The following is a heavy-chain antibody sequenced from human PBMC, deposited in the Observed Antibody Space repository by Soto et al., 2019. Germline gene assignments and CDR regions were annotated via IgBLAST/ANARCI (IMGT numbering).Heavy chain of an antibody. CDR3: ARAPMVLSRSYFDS. D-gene: IGHD2-8*01. J-gene: IGHJ4*02. V-gene: IGHV4-59*01. CDR2: ISYSGNT. Sequence: PPETLSLTCTVSGGSISNFYWSWIRQPPGKGLEWIGYISYSGNTNYNPSLKSRVSISVDTSKNQLSLNLTSVTAADTAVYYCARAPMVLSRSYFDSWGQGTPVTVSS. CDR1: GGSISNFY.